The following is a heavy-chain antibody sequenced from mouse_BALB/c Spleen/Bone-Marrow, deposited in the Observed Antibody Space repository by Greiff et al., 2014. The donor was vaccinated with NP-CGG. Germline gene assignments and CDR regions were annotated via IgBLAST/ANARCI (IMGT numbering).Heavy chain of an antibody. CDR2: IRLKSNNYAT. J-gene: IGHJ2*01. CDR3: TRNWDYFDY. Sequence: EVQVVESGGGLVQPGGSMKLSCVASGFTFSNYWMNWVRQSPEKGFEWVAEIRLKSNNYATHYAESVKGRFTISRDDSKSSVYLQMNNLRAEDTGIYYCTRNWDYFDYWGQGTTLTVSS. D-gene: IGHD4-1*01. V-gene: IGHV6-6*02. CDR1: GFTFSNYW.